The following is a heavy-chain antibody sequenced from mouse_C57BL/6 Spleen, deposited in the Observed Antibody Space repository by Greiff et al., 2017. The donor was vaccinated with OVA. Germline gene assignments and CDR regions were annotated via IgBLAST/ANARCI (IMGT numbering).Heavy chain of an antibody. Sequence: QVQLKQSGAELARPGASVKLSCKASGYTFPSYGISWVKQRTGQGLEWIGEIYPRSGNTYYNEKFKGKATQTADKSSSTAYMELRRLTAEDSAVYVCAGEGVMLLRWYFDVWGTGTTVTVSS. CDR2: IYPRSGNT. D-gene: IGHD1-1*01. CDR1: GYTFPSYG. V-gene: IGHV1-81*01. CDR3: AGEGVMLLRWYFDV. J-gene: IGHJ1*03.